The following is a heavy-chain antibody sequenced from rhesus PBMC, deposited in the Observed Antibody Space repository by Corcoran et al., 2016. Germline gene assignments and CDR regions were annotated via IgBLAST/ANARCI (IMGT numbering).Heavy chain of an antibody. J-gene: IGHJ4*01. CDR3: GRPGVEDGTGSGCYVLVY. D-gene: IGHD2-21*01. CDR2: INRITENT. Sequence: QVQLQESGPGLVKPSETLSLTCGVSGSSISSGYYWGWIRQPPGKGLEYIGYINRITENTYYKPALRSRVTITNDTCKNQISRKLSAVTGADTAVYDCGRPGVEDGTGSGCYVLVYWGQGVLVTVSS. V-gene: IGHV4-99*01. CDR1: GSSISSGYY.